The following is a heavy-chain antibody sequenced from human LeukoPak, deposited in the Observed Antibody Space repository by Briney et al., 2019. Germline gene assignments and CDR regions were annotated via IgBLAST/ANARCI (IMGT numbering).Heavy chain of an antibody. CDR1: GVSINSGDYY. V-gene: IGHV4-30-4*01. CDR3: ARVRGSCSGGSCYEFDY. CDR2: IYNSGNT. J-gene: IGHJ4*02. D-gene: IGHD2-15*01. Sequence: SETLSLTCTVSGVSINSGDYYWNWIRQPPGKGLEWIGYIYNSGNTYYNPSLRSRVTISVDTSKNQFSLKLTSVTAADTAVYYCARVRGSCSGGSCYEFDYWGRGTLVTVSS.